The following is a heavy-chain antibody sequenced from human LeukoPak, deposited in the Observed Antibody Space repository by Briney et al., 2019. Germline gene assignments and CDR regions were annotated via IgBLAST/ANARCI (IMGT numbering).Heavy chain of an antibody. CDR1: GGSISSYY. CDR2: IYTSGGT. V-gene: IGHV4-4*07. J-gene: IGHJ6*02. CDR3: ASSIVGYSCSWYGYDYYYGMDV. Sequence: PSETLSLTCTVSGGSISSYYWSWIRQPAGKGLEWIGRIYTSGGTNYNPSLKSRVTMSVDTSKNQFSLKLSSVTAADTAVYYCASSIVGYSCSWYGYDYYYGMDVWGQGTTVTVSS. D-gene: IGHD6-13*01.